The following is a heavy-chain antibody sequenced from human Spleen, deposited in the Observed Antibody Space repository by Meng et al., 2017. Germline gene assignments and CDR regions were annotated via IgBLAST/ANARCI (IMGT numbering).Heavy chain of an antibody. CDR1: GYTFTDYY. V-gene: IGHV1-2*06. D-gene: IGHD6-25*01. CDR3: ARDEDISAAGKLFGDY. J-gene: IGHJ4*02. Sequence: QVRVVQSGAGVKKPGASVKVACKASGYTFTDYYIHWVRRAPGQGLEWMGRINPKSGDTHYAQKFQARVTMTGDTSISTAYMELSGLRSDDTAMYYCARDEDISAAGKLFGDYWGQGTLVTVSS. CDR2: INPKSGDT.